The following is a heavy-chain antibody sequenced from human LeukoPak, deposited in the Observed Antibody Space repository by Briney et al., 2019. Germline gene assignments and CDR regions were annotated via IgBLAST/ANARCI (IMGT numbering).Heavy chain of an antibody. CDR1: GFTFSNYA. CDR2: ISGSGGNT. J-gene: IGHJ4*02. CDR3: AKKMTPGLASFDY. V-gene: IGHV3-23*01. Sequence: GGSLRLSCAASGFTFSNYAISWVRQAPGKGLEWVSVISGSGGNTYHADSVKGRFTISRDNSKNTLYLQMNSLRAEDTAVYYCAKKMTPGLASFDYWGQGTLVTVSS. D-gene: IGHD3-16*01.